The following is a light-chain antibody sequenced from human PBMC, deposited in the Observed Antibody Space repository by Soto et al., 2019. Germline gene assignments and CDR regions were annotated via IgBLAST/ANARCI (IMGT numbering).Light chain of an antibody. J-gene: IGKJ1*01. CDR2: AAS. V-gene: IGKV1-8*01. CDR3: QQYYSYLWT. CDR1: QGISSY. Sequence: AIRMTQSPSSLSASTVDRVTITFRASQGISSYLAWYQQKPGKAPKLLIYAASTLQSGVPSRFSGSGSGTDFTLTISCLQSEDFATYYCQQYYSYLWTFGQGTKVDIK.